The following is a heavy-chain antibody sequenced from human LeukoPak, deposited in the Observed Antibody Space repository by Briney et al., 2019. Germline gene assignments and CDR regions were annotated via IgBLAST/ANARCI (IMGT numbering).Heavy chain of an antibody. CDR3: AKGDLLLVYGGAFDG. V-gene: IGHV3-23*01. CDR2: ISGSGDYT. D-gene: IGHD2-8*02. Sequence: PGGSLRLSCAASGFTLRSFVMNWVRQAPGKGLEWVSVISGSGDYTYYADSVTGRFTISRDTSKNTLYLQMSSLRAGDTAVYYCAKGDLLLVYGGAFDGWGQGTLVTVSS. J-gene: IGHJ4*02. CDR1: GFTLRSFV.